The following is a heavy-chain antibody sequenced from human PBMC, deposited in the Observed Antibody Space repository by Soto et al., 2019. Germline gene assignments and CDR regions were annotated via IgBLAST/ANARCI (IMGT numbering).Heavy chain of an antibody. CDR1: GFTFSDHY. CDR2: TRNKANSYTT. V-gene: IGHV3-72*01. Sequence: PGGSLRLSCAASGFTFSDHYMDWVRQAPGKGLEWVGRTRNKANSYTTEYAASVKGRFTISRDDSKNSLYLQMNSLKTEDTAVYYCARDPPGYDSSGSAFDIWGQGTMVTVSS. J-gene: IGHJ3*02. D-gene: IGHD3-22*01. CDR3: ARDPPGYDSSGSAFDI.